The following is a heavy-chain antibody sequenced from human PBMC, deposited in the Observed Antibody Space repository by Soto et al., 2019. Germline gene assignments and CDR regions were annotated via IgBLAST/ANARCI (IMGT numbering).Heavy chain of an antibody. CDR1: GFTFSSYG. D-gene: IGHD6-13*01. CDR3: AKVPGGSSSWYYFDY. CDR2: ISYDGSNK. Sequence: QVQLVESGGGVVQPGRSLRLSCAASGFTFSSYGMHWVRQAPGKGLEWVAVISYDGSNKYYADSVKGRFTISRDNSKNTLYLQTNSLRAEDTAVYYCAKVPGGSSSWYYFDYWGQGTLVTVSS. V-gene: IGHV3-30*18. J-gene: IGHJ4*02.